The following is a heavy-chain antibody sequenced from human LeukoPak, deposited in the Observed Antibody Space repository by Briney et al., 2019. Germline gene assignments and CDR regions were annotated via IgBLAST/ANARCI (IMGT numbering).Heavy chain of an antibody. CDR2: IYPGDSDT. J-gene: IGHJ5*02. Sequence: GESLKISCKGSGYTFTNFWIGWVRQMPGKGLEWMGIIYPGDSDTRYSPSFQGQVTISADKSISTAYLQWSSLKASDTAMYYCARHASISSSRYSWFDPWGQGTLVTVSS. D-gene: IGHD6-13*01. CDR3: ARHASISSSRYSWFDP. V-gene: IGHV5-51*01. CDR1: GYTFTNFW.